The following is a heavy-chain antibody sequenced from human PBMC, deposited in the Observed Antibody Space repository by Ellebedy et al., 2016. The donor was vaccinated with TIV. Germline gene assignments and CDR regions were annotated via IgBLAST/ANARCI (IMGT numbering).Heavy chain of an antibody. Sequence: PGGSLRLSCAGSGFSVTNSQMSWVRQTPGTGLEWVSSRYDGSTTYYPESVKGRFNTFRDSSSNIIYLQMNSLRVDDTAVYSCARDHSLRVATPEFQSFDIWGQGTVVTISS. V-gene: IGHV3-53*01. J-gene: IGHJ3*02. CDR2: RYDGSTT. CDR1: GFSVTNSQ. CDR3: ARDHSLRVATPEFQSFDI. D-gene: IGHD3-10*01.